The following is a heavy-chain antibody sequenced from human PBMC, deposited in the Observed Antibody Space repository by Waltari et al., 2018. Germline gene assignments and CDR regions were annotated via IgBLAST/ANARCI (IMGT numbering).Heavy chain of an antibody. D-gene: IGHD6-6*01. CDR1: GYTLTELS. CDR3: ATGGSEYSSSSGRPTEN. CDR2: FDPEDGET. J-gene: IGHJ4*02. V-gene: IGHV1-24*01. Sequence: QVQLVQSGAEVKKPGASVKVSCKVSGYTLTELSMPLVRQAPGQGLEWMGGFDPEDGETIYAQKFQGRVTMTEDTSTDTAYMELSSLRSEDTAVYYCATGGSEYSSSSGRPTENWGQGTLVTVSS.